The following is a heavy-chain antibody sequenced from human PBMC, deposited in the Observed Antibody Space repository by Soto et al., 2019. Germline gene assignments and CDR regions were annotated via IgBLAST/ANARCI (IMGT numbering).Heavy chain of an antibody. CDR3: ARGRSITMILVVIRTKCLDY. CDR2: INHSGST. V-gene: IGHV4-34*01. J-gene: IGHJ4*02. Sequence: PSGTLSLTCAVYDGSFSGYYWSWIRQPPGKGLEWIGEINHSGSTNYNPSLKSRVTISVDTSKNQFSLKLSSVTAADTAVYYCARGRSITMILVVIRTKCLDYWGQGTLVTVSS. D-gene: IGHD3-22*01. CDR1: DGSFSGYY.